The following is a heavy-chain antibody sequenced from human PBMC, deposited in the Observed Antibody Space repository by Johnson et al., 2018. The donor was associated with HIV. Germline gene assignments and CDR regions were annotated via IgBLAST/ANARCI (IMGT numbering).Heavy chain of an antibody. Sequence: VQLVESGGGLVQPGRSLRLSCTVSGFTFGDFAMSWVRQAPGKGLEWVGFIRSKAYGGTTEYAASVKGRFTISRDDSKSIAYVQMNSLKTEDTAVYYCTRKGKRIQAFDIWGQGTMVTVSS. D-gene: IGHD5-18*01. CDR3: TRKGKRIQAFDI. V-gene: IGHV3-49*04. J-gene: IGHJ3*02. CDR2: IRSKAYGGTT. CDR1: GFTFGDFA.